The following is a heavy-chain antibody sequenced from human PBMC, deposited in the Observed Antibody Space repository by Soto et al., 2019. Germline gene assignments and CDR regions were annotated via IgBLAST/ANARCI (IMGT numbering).Heavy chain of an antibody. Sequence: SETLSLTCTVSGGSISSSSYYWGWIRQPPGKGLEWIGSIYYSGSTYYNPSLKSRVTISVDTSKNQFSLKLSSVTAADTAVYYCARYAGENSSSWHYYYYGMDVWGQGTTVTVSS. CDR1: GGSISSSSYY. J-gene: IGHJ6*02. V-gene: IGHV4-39*01. CDR2: IYYSGST. D-gene: IGHD6-13*01. CDR3: ARYAGENSSSWHYYYYGMDV.